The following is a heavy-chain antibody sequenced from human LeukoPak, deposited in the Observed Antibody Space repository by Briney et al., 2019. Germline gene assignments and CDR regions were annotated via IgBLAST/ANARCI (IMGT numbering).Heavy chain of an antibody. J-gene: IGHJ4*02. CDR3: ARLPHNIAAAGSTDY. D-gene: IGHD6-13*01. V-gene: IGHV1-46*01. CDR2: INPSGGST. Sequence: AASVTVSCKASGYTFTSYYMHWVRQAPGQGLEWMGIINPSGGSTSYAQKFQGRVTMTRDTSTSTVYMELSSLRSEDTAVYYCARLPHNIAAAGSTDYWGQGTLVTVSS. CDR1: GYTFTSYY.